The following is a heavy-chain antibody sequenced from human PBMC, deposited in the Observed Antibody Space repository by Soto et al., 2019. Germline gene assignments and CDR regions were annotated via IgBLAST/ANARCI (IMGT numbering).Heavy chain of an antibody. V-gene: IGHV3-33*01. D-gene: IGHD1-26*01. CDR2: IWYDGSNK. CDR3: ARHRLWELLGSGDYYYYGMDV. Sequence: PGGSLRLSCAASGFTFSSYGMHWVRQAPGKGLEWVAVIWYDGSNKYYADSVKGRSTISRDNSKNTLYLQMNSLRAEDTAVYYCARHRLWELLGSGDYYYYGMDVWGQGTTVTVSS. CDR1: GFTFSSYG. J-gene: IGHJ6*02.